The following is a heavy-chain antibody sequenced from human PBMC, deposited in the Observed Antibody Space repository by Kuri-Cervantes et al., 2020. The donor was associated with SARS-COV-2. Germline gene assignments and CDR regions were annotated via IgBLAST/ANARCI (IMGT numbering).Heavy chain of an antibody. CDR3: ARSRGESSTWYYFDY. J-gene: IGHJ4*02. D-gene: IGHD6-13*01. V-gene: IGHV1-18*01. CDR1: GGTFSSYA. Sequence: ASVKVSCKASGGTFSSYAISWVRQAPGQGLEWMGWISAYNGNTNYAQKLQGRVTMTTDTSTSTAYMELRSLRSDDTVVYYCARSRGESSTWYYFDYWGQGTLVTVSS. CDR2: ISAYNGNT.